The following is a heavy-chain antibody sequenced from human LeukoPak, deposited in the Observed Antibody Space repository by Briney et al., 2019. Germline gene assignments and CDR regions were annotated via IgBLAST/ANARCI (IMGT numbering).Heavy chain of an antibody. Sequence: GGSLRLSCAASGFTFSSYWMHWVRQAPGKGLVWVSRINSDGGSTSYADSVKGRFTISRDNAKNTLYLQMNSLRAEDTAVYYCARGDSRSSWLIDYWGQGTLVTVSS. D-gene: IGHD6-13*01. CDR3: ARGDSRSSWLIDY. J-gene: IGHJ4*02. V-gene: IGHV3-74*01. CDR1: GFTFSSYW. CDR2: INSDGGST.